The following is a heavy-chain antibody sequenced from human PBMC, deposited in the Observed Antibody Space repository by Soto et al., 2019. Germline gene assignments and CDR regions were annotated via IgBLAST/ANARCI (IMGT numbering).Heavy chain of an antibody. CDR2: MSGRDDST. V-gene: IGHV3-23*01. CDR1: GFTFSIYA. CDR3: AKKKRTMVSIFPGLYGMDV. J-gene: IGHJ6*02. D-gene: IGHD1-20*01. Sequence: EVQLLESGGGLVQPGGSLRLSCAASGFTFSIYAMTWVRQAPGKGLEWVSGMSGRDDSTYYADSVRGRFTISRDNSKNTLYLQMNRLRAEDTATYYCAKKKRTMVSIFPGLYGMDVWGQGTTVTVAS.